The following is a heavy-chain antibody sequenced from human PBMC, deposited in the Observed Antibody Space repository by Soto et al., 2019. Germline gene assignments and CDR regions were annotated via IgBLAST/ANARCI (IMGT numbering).Heavy chain of an antibody. J-gene: IGHJ5*02. D-gene: IGHD3-10*01. Sequence: PSETLSLTCTVSGGSISSSSYYWGWIRQPPGKGLEWIGSIYYSGSTYYNPSLKSRVTISVDTSKNQFSLKLSSVTATDTAVYYCARPTMVRGVPNWFDPWGQGTLVTVSS. CDR1: GGSISSSSYY. CDR2: IYYSGST. CDR3: ARPTMVRGVPNWFDP. V-gene: IGHV4-39*01.